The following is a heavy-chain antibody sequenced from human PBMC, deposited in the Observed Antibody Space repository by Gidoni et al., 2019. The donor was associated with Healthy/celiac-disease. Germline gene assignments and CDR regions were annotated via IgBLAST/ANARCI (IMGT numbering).Heavy chain of an antibody. Sequence: VQLVESGGGVVQPGRSLRLPCAAPGFTFSSYGMHWVRQAPGKGVEWVAVIWYDGSNKYYADSVKGRFTISRDNSKNTLYLQMNSLRAEDTAVYYCASDSSGWYYFDYWGQGTLVTVSS. CDR1: GFTFSSYG. J-gene: IGHJ4*02. CDR2: IWYDGSNK. CDR3: ASDSSGWYYFDY. V-gene: IGHV3-33*01. D-gene: IGHD6-19*01.